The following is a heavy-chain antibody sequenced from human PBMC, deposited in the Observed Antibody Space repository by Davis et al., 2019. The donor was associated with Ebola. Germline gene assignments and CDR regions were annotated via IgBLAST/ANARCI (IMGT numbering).Heavy chain of an antibody. V-gene: IGHV4-39*07. CDR1: GGSMTGGINY. CDR3: ARDRWSTSPRIDP. D-gene: IGHD1-14*01. CDR2: IYYTGSS. J-gene: IGHJ5*02. Sequence: PSETLSLTCTVSGGSMTGGINYWSWIRQPPGTGLEWIATIYYTGSSYYNPSLKSRVTISVDTSKNQFSLKLTSVTAADTAVYYCARDRWSTSPRIDPWGQGALVTVSS.